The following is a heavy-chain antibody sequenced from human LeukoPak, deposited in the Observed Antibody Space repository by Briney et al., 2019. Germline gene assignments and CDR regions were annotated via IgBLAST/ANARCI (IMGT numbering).Heavy chain of an antibody. CDR2: ISYSGTT. Sequence: PSETLSLTCSVSGASISSTSYYWGRIRRPPGKGLEWIGSISYSGTTFYSPSLESRVTISADTSKNQFSLKLSSVTATDTAVYYCARIGVRSVIIFGVFDYWGQGIRVTVSS. V-gene: IGHV4-39*07. D-gene: IGHD3-10*01. CDR3: ARIGVRSVIIFGVFDY. CDR1: GASISSTSYY. J-gene: IGHJ4*02.